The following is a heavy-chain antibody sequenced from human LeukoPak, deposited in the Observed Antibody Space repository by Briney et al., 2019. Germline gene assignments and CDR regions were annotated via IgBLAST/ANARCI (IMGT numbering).Heavy chain of an antibody. CDR1: GFTFSSYG. CDR2: IWYDGSNK. V-gene: IGHV3-33*01. Sequence: PGRSLRLSCAASGFTFSSYGMHWVRQAPGKGLEWVAVIWYDGSNKYYADSVKGRFTISRDNSKSTLYLQMNSLRAEDTAVYYCARDSGGYYYYMDVWGKGTTVTVSS. J-gene: IGHJ6*03. CDR3: ARDSGGYYYYMDV. D-gene: IGHD3-16*01.